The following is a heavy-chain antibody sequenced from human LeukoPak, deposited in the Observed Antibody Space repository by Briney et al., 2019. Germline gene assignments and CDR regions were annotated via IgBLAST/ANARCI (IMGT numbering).Heavy chain of an antibody. J-gene: IGHJ4*02. CDR3: ARDLNYCGSGSYYPDY. CDR1: GYTFTGYY. V-gene: IGHV1-2*06. Sequence: ASVKVSCKASGYTFTGYYMHWVRQAPGQGLEWMGRINPNSGGTNYAQKFQGRVTMTRDTSISTAYMELSRLRSDDTAVYYCARDLNYCGSGSYYPDYWGQGTLVTVSS. D-gene: IGHD3-10*01. CDR2: INPNSGGT.